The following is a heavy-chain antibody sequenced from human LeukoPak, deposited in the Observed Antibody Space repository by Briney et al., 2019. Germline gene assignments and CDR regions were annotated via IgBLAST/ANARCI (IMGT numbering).Heavy chain of an antibody. CDR1: GRSFSGHY. Sequence: SQTLSLTCAAYGRSFSGHYWSWIRQPPGKGLEWIGEINHSGSTNYNPSLKSRVTISVDTSKNQFSLKLGSVAGGDTAVFFCAGGVFRFGWFGPWGQGTLVTVSS. CDR2: INHSGST. D-gene: IGHD3-16*01. J-gene: IGHJ5*02. CDR3: AGGVFRFGWFGP. V-gene: IGHV4-34*01.